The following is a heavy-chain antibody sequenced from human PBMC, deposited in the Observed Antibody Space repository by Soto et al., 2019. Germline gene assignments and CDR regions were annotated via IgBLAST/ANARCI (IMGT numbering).Heavy chain of an antibody. D-gene: IGHD6-13*01. Sequence: DVQLVETGGGLIQPGGSLRLSCAASGFIVRSSYMSWVRQAPGKGLEWVSVIYSDGRTYYADSVKGRFTISRDNSKNTLYLKMSSLSAEDTAVYYCARGSGWYGQCYFDCWGQGTLVTVSP. CDR2: IYSDGRT. CDR1: GFIVRSSY. CDR3: ARGSGWYGQCYFDC. V-gene: IGHV3-53*02. J-gene: IGHJ4*02.